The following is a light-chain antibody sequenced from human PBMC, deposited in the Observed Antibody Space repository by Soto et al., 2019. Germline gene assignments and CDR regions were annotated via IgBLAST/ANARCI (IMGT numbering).Light chain of an antibody. CDR3: TSYTSSSTIYV. Sequence: QSALTQPASVSGSPGQSITISCTGTSSDIGGYDYVSWYQQHPGKAPKLMIYEVSNRTSGDSNRFSGSKSGNTASLTISGLQAEDEADYYCTSYTSSSTIYVFGTGTKLTVL. J-gene: IGLJ1*01. V-gene: IGLV2-14*01. CDR1: SSDIGGYDY. CDR2: EVS.